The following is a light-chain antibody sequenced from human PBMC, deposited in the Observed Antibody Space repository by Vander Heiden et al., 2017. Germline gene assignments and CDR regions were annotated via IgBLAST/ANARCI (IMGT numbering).Light chain of an antibody. J-gene: IGKJ2*01. CDR1: QSLVYSDGNTY. Sequence: DVVMTQSPLSLPVTLGQPASICCRSSQSLVYSDGNTYLNWFQQRPGQSPRRLIYKVSNRDSGVPDRFSGSGSGTHFTLKISRVEAEDVGVYYCMQGIHWPPYTFGQGTKLETK. CDR3: MQGIHWPPYT. V-gene: IGKV2-30*01. CDR2: KVS.